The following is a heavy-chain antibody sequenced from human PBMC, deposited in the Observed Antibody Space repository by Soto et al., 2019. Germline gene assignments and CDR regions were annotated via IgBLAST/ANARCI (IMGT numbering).Heavy chain of an antibody. CDR2: IYASDSDT. D-gene: IGHD5-18*01. J-gene: IGHJ4*02. CDR1: GYTFTSYS. Sequence: PVGSLTLSCKGSGYTFTSYSIGWVRQMPGKGLEWMGIIYASDSDTRYSPSFQGQVTISVDKSISTAYLQWSSLKASDTAIYYCASAMKYSYGYYWGQGTPVTSPQ. CDR3: ASAMKYSYGYY. V-gene: IGHV5-51*01.